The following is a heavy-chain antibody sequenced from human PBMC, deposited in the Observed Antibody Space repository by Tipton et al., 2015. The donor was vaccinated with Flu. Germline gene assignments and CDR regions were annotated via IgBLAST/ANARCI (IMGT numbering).Heavy chain of an antibody. D-gene: IGHD3-22*01. Sequence: SLRLSCTASGFTFGGYAVSWVRQAPGKGLEWVGFIRGRAYGGTTEYAASVKGRFTISRDDSKSIAYLQMNSLKTEDTAVYYCTRDEAYYNDGSGYYPFDYWGQGILVTVSS. CDR2: IRGRAYGGTT. CDR3: TRDEAYYNDGSGYYPFDY. J-gene: IGHJ4*02. V-gene: IGHV3-49*04. CDR1: GFTFGGYA.